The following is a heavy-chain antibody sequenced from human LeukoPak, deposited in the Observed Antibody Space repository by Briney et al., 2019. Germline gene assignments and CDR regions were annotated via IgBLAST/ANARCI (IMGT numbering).Heavy chain of an antibody. V-gene: IGHV1-2*02. D-gene: IGHD6-13*01. CDR2: IYPNTGGT. CDR1: GYTFTGYY. CDR3: ARELGQQLATPSDY. J-gene: IGHJ4*02. Sequence: ASVKVSCKASGYTFTGYYMHWVRQAPGQGLDWMGCIYPNTGGTNYAPKFQGRVTMSRDTSISTAYMELSRLTYDDTAVYYCARELGQQLATPSDYWGQGTLVTVSS.